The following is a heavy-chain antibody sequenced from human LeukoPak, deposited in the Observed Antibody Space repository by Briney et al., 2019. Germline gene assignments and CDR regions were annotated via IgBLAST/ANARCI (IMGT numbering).Heavy chain of an antibody. Sequence: WASVKVSCTASGGTFSSYAISWVRQAPGQGLEWMGGIIPIFGTANYAQKFQGRVTITTDESTSTAYMELSSLRTEDTAVYYCARARSKSSSYDFDYWGQGTLVTVSS. CDR3: ARARSKSSSYDFDY. D-gene: IGHD6-6*01. CDR1: GGTFSSYA. CDR2: IIPIFGTA. J-gene: IGHJ4*02. V-gene: IGHV1-69*05.